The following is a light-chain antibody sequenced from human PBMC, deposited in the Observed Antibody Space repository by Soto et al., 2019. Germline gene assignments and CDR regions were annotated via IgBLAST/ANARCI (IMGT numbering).Light chain of an antibody. CDR3: QQYGSSGT. Sequence: IGLSQSPGAVSLSPGERATLSCRASQSVSNNYLAWYQQKPGQAPRLLIYGASNRATGIPDRFSGSGSGTDFTLTISRLEPEDFAVYYCQQYGSSGTFGQGTKVAIK. V-gene: IGKV3-20*01. CDR1: QSVSNNY. J-gene: IGKJ1*01. CDR2: GAS.